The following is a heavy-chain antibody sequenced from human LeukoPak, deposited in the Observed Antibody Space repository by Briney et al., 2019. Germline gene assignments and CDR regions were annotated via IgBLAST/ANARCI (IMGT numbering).Heavy chain of an antibody. D-gene: IGHD6-13*01. CDR2: INHSGST. Sequence: SETLSLTCAVYGGSFSGYYWSWIRRPPGKGLEWIGEINHSGSTNYNPSLKSRVTISVDTSKNQFSLKLSSVTAADTAVYYCARDDGYSSSWVPPYWGQGTLVTVSS. V-gene: IGHV4-34*01. J-gene: IGHJ4*02. CDR3: ARDDGYSSSWVPPY. CDR1: GGSFSGYY.